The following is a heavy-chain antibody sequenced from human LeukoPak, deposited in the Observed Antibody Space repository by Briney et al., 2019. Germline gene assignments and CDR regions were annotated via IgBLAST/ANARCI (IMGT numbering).Heavy chain of an antibody. CDR2: ISASDDST. V-gene: IGHV3-23*01. CDR1: GFTFRSYA. CDR3: AKDTTFAVVTPLRYGMDV. Sequence: GGTLTLSCAASGFTFRSYAMNWVRQAPAKGQQWVSDISASDDSTYYADSVKGRFTISRDNSRNTLYLQMNSLRAEDTAVYYCAKDTTFAVVTPLRYGMDVWGQGTTVTVSS. D-gene: IGHD3-3*01. J-gene: IGHJ6*02.